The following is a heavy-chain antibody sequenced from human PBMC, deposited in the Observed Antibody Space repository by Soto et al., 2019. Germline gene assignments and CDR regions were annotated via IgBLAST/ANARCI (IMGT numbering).Heavy chain of an antibody. Sequence: EVQLVESGGGLVQPGGSLTLYCAASGFIFSNYEMNWVRQAPGKGLEWVAYISYSDTPTVYPDSVKGRFTISRDNAKNSLYLQMNSLRADDSAVYYCVSDRSASVSTSIDYWGRGTLVTVSS. D-gene: IGHD1-26*01. V-gene: IGHV3-48*03. CDR3: VSDRSASVSTSIDY. J-gene: IGHJ4*01. CDR1: GFIFSNYE. CDR2: ISYSDTPT.